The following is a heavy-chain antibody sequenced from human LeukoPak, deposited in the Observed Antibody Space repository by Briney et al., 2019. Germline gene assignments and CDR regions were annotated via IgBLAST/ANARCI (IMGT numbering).Heavy chain of an antibody. Sequence: SETLSLTCTVSGGSISGYYWTWIRQPPGKGLEWIGQIYYTGRADYNPSLKSRITISVDTSKNQISLSVSSVSAADTAIYYCAKFGVDYDMDVWGQGTTVTVSS. CDR2: IYYTGRA. J-gene: IGHJ6*02. V-gene: IGHV4-59*01. CDR3: AKFGVDYDMDV. CDR1: GGSISGYY. D-gene: IGHD3-16*01.